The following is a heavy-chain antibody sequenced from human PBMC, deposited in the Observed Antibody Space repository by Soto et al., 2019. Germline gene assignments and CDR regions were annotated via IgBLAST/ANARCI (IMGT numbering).Heavy chain of an antibody. CDR2: IYDTGTT. D-gene: IGHD4-17*01. V-gene: IGHV4-61*01. Sequence: PSETLSLTCTVSGASVRSGRYYWSWVRQPPGRGLEWIGYIYDTGTTNYNPSLKSRVTMSVDTSKNQFSLKLNSLTAADTAVYYCARVEDYGDYFDYWGQGTLVTVSS. J-gene: IGHJ4*02. CDR1: GASVRSGRYY. CDR3: ARVEDYGDYFDY.